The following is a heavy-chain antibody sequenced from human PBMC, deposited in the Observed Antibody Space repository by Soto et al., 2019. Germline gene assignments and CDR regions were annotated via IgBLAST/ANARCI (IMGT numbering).Heavy chain of an antibody. V-gene: IGHV3-30*18. Sequence: QVQLVESGGGVVQPGRSLRLSCAASGFTFSNYAMHWVRQAPGKGLEWVAVVSYDGNKQYYADSVKGRFIISRDKSKNAMYLQMKSLRPEDTAVYYCVKPQITVGVAPQFQPWGQGTLVTVSS. J-gene: IGHJ1*01. CDR3: VKPQITVGVAPQFQP. CDR2: VSYDGNKQ. D-gene: IGHD1-26*01. CDR1: GFTFSNYA.